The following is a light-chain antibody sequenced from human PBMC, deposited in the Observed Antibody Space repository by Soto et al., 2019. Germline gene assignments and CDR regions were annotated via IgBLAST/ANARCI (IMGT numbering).Light chain of an antibody. CDR2: DAN. J-gene: IGLJ1*01. CDR3: CSYSGSGTYV. V-gene: IGLV2-23*01. Sequence: QSALTQPATVSGSPGQSITVSCTDTNNDIGTSDLVSWYQQHPGKGPKLIIYDANKRPSGVSNRLSGSTSGNTASLTISGLQAEDEADYFCCSYSGSGTYVFGTGTKATVL. CDR1: NNDIGTSDL.